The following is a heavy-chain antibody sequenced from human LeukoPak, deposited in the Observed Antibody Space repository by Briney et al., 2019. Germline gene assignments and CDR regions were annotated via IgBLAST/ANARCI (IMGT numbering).Heavy chain of an antibody. Sequence: ASVKVSCKASGYTFTNYYIHWVRQAPGQGLEWMGIINPSGGTTNYAQRFQGRVTMTRGTSTSTVYMELSSLRSEDTALYYCARVNYHDSSGYFSSPSFDYWGQGTLVTVSS. CDR3: ARVNYHDSSGYFSSPSFDY. CDR1: GYTFTNYY. CDR2: INPSGGTT. V-gene: IGHV1-46*01. D-gene: IGHD3-22*01. J-gene: IGHJ4*02.